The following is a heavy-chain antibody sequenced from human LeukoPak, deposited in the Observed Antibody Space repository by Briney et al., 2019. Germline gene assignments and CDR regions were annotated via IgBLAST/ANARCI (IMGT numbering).Heavy chain of an antibody. J-gene: IGHJ4*02. CDR2: ISGSGGSP. D-gene: IGHD6-19*01. V-gene: IGHV3-23*01. CDR3: AKVLPQWTHALVFDY. CDR1: GFTFSSYA. Sequence: PGGSLRLSCAASGFTFSSYAMSWVRQAPGKGLEWVSVISGSGGSPYYADSVKGRFTISRDNSKNTLYLQMNSLRADDTAVYYCAKVLPQWTHALVFDYWGQGTLVTVSS.